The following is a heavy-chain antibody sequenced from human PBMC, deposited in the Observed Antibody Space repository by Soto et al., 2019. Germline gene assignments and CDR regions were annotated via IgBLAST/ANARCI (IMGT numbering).Heavy chain of an antibody. CDR1: GYPVTAYY. V-gene: IGHV1-2*02. CDR3: ATGGGVGVAGSAAFDM. D-gene: IGHD3-3*01. J-gene: IGHJ3*02. Sequence: QLHLVQSGAVVKKPGASVTVSCSASGYPVTAYYMHWVRQAPGRGLEWMGGINPATGAAKYTQTFQGRVTMTRATSTSTVFMEPSGLTSEDTAVFYCATGGGVGVAGSAAFDMWGQGTLVTVSS. CDR2: INPATGAA.